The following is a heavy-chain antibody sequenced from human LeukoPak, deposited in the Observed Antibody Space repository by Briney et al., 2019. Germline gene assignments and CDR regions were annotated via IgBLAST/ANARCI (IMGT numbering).Heavy chain of an antibody. V-gene: IGHV4-30-2*01. Sequence: SETLSLTCTVSGGSISSGGYYWSWIRQPPGKGLEWIGYIYQSGSTYYNPSLKSRVTISVDRSKNQFSLKMSSVTAADTAVYYCARELGSYYYYYMDVWGKGTTVTVSS. CDR1: GGSISSGGYY. D-gene: IGHD7-27*01. J-gene: IGHJ6*03. CDR3: ARELGSYYYYYMDV. CDR2: IYQSGST.